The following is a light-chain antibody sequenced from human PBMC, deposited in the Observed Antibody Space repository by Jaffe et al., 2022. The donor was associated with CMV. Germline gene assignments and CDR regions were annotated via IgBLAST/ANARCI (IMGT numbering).Light chain of an antibody. CDR3: QQYDTSPPYT. V-gene: IGKV3-20*01. CDR2: GAS. Sequence: EIVLTQSPGTLSLSPGERATLSCRASQSLRSTYLAWYQQKPGQAPRLLIYGASSRAAGIPDRFSGSGSGTDFTLTISRLEPEDFAVYFCQQYDTSPPYTFGQGTKLEIK. J-gene: IGKJ2*01. CDR1: QSLRSTY.